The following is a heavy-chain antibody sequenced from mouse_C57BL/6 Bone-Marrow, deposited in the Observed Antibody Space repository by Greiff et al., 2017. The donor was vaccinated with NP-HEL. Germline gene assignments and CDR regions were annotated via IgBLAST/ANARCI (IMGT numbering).Heavy chain of an antibody. J-gene: IGHJ2*01. Sequence: QVQLQQPGAELVMPGASVKLSCKASGYTFTSYWMHWVKQRPGQGLEWIGEIDPSDSYTNYNQKFKGKSTLTVDKSSSTAYMQLSSLTSEDSAVYYCARGGAAQAGLGDGGQGTTLTVSA. CDR2: IDPSDSYT. CDR3: ARGGAAQAGLGD. CDR1: GYTFTSYW. D-gene: IGHD3-2*02. V-gene: IGHV1-69*01.